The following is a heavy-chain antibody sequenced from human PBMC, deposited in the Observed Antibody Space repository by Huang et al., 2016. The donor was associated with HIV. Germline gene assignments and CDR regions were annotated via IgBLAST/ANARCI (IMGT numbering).Heavy chain of an antibody. V-gene: IGHV3-74*01. CDR2: INGDGSMT. Sequence: EVQLVESGGGLVQPGGSLRLSCAASGFSISSYWLHWVRQHPGKWLVWVSRINGDGSMTSYADSVTGRFTISRDNAKNTLYLQMNSLRAEDTAVYYCARDPRIQSWLNFFDYWGQGTLVSVSS. J-gene: IGHJ4*02. CDR1: GFSISSYW. CDR3: ARDPRIQSWLNFFDY. D-gene: IGHD3-22*01.